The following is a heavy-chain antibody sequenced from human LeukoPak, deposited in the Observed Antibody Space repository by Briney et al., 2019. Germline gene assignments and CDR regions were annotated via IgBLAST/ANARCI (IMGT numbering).Heavy chain of an antibody. J-gene: IGHJ4*02. CDR2: ISAYNGNT. D-gene: IGHD6-6*01. V-gene: IGHV1-18*04. CDR1: GYTFTGYY. CDR3: ARDPRRAKQLGPGRFDY. Sequence: ASVKVSCKASGYTFTGYYMHWVRQAPGQGLEWMGWISAYNGNTNYAQKLQGRVTMTTDTSTSTAYMELRSLRSDDTAVYYCARDPRRAKQLGPGRFDYWGQGTLVTVSS.